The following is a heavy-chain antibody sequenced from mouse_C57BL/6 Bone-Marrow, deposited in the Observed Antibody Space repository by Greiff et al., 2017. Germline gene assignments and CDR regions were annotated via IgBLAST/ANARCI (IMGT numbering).Heavy chain of an antibody. D-gene: IGHD2-3*01. V-gene: IGHV10-1*01. Sequence: EVKVEESGGGLVQPKGSLKLSCAASGFSFNTYAMNWVRQAPGKGLEWVARIRSKSNNYATYYADSVKDRFTISRDDSESMLYLQMNNLKTEDTAMYYCVRGGWLPPFAYWGQGTLVTVSA. CDR1: GFSFNTYA. J-gene: IGHJ3*01. CDR2: IRSKSNNYAT. CDR3: VRGGWLPPFAY.